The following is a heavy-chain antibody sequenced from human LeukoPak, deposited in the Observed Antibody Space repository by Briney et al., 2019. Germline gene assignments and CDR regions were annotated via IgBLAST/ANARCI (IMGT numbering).Heavy chain of an antibody. Sequence: ASVKVSCKASGYTFTNYGITWVRQAPGQGLEWMGWISPNNGETNYAQKFQGRVTMTTDTSTSTAYMELRSLRSDDTAVYYCARDQQWLDTNFDYWGQGTLVTVSS. V-gene: IGHV1-18*01. CDR2: ISPNNGET. CDR1: GYTFTNYG. D-gene: IGHD6-19*01. CDR3: ARDQQWLDTNFDY. J-gene: IGHJ4*02.